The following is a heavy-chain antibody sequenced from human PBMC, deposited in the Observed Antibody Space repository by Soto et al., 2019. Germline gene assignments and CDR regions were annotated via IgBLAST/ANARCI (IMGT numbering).Heavy chain of an antibody. Sequence: PSETLSLTCAVSGASISSYYWSWIRQPPGKGLEWIGYIYSTGSTNYNPSLRSRVTMSVDTSKNQFSLKLTSVTAADTAVYYCASQLATAGDFDHWGQGTLVTVSS. D-gene: IGHD6-13*01. J-gene: IGHJ4*02. CDR2: IYSTGST. V-gene: IGHV4-59*13. CDR1: GASISSYY. CDR3: ASQLATAGDFDH.